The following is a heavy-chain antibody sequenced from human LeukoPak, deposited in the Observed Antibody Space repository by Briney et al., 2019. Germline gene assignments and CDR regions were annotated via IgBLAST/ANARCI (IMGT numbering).Heavy chain of an antibody. J-gene: IGHJ4*02. V-gene: IGHV3-33*01. Sequence: PGGSLRLSCAASGFTFSTYGMHWVRQAPGKGLEWVAVIWYDGSNKYYADSVKGRFTISRDNSKNTVSLQMNSLRAEDTAVYCCARALRHFDWLSLPTLDYWGQGTLVTVSS. CDR3: ARALRHFDWLSLPTLDY. CDR2: IWYDGSNK. CDR1: GFTFSTYG. D-gene: IGHD3-9*01.